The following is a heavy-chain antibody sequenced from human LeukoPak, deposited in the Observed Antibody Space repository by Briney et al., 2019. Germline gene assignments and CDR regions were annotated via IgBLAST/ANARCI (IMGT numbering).Heavy chain of an antibody. CDR2: ISAYNGNT. CDR1: GYTFTSYG. Sequence: ASVNVSCKASGYTFTSYGISWVRQAPGQGLEWMGWISAYNGNTNYAQKLQGRVTMTTDTSTSTAYMELRSLRSDDTAVYYCATAGITIFGVALPADVWGKGTTVTVSS. V-gene: IGHV1-18*01. CDR3: ATAGITIFGVALPADV. J-gene: IGHJ6*04. D-gene: IGHD3-3*01.